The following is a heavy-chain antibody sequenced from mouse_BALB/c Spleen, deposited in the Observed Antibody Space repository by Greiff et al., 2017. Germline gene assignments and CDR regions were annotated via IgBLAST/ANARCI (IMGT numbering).Heavy chain of an antibody. V-gene: IGHV5-4*02. Sequence: EVQGVESGGGLVKPGGSLKLSCAASGFTFSDYYMYWVRQTPEKRLEWVATISDGGSYTYYPDSVKGRFTISRDNAKNNLYLQMSSLKSEDTAMYYCARDRGYFLYAMDYWGQGTSVTVSS. CDR3: ARDRGYFLYAMDY. J-gene: IGHJ4*01. D-gene: IGHD2-3*01. CDR1: GFTFSDYY. CDR2: ISDGGSYT.